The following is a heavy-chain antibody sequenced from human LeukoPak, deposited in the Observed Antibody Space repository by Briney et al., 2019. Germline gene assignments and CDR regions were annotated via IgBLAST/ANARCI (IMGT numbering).Heavy chain of an antibody. J-gene: IGHJ4*02. D-gene: IGHD3-22*01. Sequence: GGSLRLSCAASGFTFDDYAMHWVRQAPGKGLEWVSGISWNSGSIGYADSVKGRFTISRGNAKNSLYLQMNRLRAEDTALYYCAKDIRRGTAYYYDSSANDYWGQGTLVTVSS. V-gene: IGHV3-9*01. CDR2: ISWNSGSI. CDR3: AKDIRRGTAYYYDSSANDY. CDR1: GFTFDDYA.